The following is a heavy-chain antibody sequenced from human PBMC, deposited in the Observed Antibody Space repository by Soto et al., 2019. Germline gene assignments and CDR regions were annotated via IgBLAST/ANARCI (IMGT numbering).Heavy chain of an antibody. J-gene: IGHJ3*02. CDR2: IWYDGSNK. CDR3: ARLPEYYYNDAFDI. CDR1: GFTFSSYG. V-gene: IGHV3-33*01. D-gene: IGHD1-26*01. Sequence: QVQLVESGGGVVQPGRSLGLSCAASGFTFSSYGMHWVRQAPGKGLEWVAVIWYDGSNKYYADSVKSRFTISRDNSKNTLYLQMKSLRAEDTAVYYCARLPEYYYNDAFDIWGQGTMVTVSS.